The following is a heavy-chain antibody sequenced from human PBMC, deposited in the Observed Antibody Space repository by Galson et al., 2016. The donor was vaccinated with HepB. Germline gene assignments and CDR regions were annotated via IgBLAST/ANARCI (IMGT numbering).Heavy chain of an antibody. D-gene: IGHD2-21*01. CDR3: GRGGAVTSYSRLDN. J-gene: IGHJ4*02. Sequence: SGYTFTSSAIHWVRQAPGQRLEWMGWINAGNDNTKYSQKFQGRVTFTRDTSARTAYMELSSLRSEDTAVYYCGRGGAVTSYSRLDNWGQGTLVTVSS. CDR1: GYTFTSSA. V-gene: IGHV1-3*01. CDR2: INAGNDNT.